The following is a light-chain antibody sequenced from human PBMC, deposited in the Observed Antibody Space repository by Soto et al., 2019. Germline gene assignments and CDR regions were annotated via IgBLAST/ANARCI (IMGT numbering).Light chain of an antibody. CDR2: TAS. Sequence: DIQMTQSPSTLSASEGDRVTITCRASQSISSWLAWYQQKPGKAPKLLIYTASTLQSGVPSRFSGSGSGAEFTLTIISLQPEDFATYYCQQYNGLITFGQGTRLEI. CDR3: QQYNGLIT. CDR1: QSISSW. V-gene: IGKV1-5*01. J-gene: IGKJ5*01.